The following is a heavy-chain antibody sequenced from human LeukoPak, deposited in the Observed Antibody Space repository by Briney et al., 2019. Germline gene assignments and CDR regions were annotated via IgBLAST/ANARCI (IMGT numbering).Heavy chain of an antibody. CDR3: SRDPDYSGYDYYYYYYMDG. V-gene: IGHV3-30*04. CDR1: GFTFSSYA. CDR2: ISYDGSNK. J-gene: IGHJ6*03. Sequence: GRSLRLSCAASGFTFSSYAMHWVRQAPGKGLEWVAVISYDGSNKYYADSVKGRFTLSRDNSKNTLYLQMNSLRAEDTAVYYCSRDPDYSGYDYYYYYYMDGWGKGTTVTVSS. D-gene: IGHD5-12*01.